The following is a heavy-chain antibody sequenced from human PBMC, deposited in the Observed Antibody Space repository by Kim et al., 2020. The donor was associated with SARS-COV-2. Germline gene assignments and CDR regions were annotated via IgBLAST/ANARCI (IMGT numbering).Heavy chain of an antibody. CDR3: AKDPQSSRASRYFDY. CDR1: GFTFSSYA. J-gene: IGHJ4*02. CDR2: ISGSGGST. D-gene: IGHD3-10*01. Sequence: GGSLRLSCAASGFTFSSYAMSWVRQAPGKGLEWVSAISGSGGSTYYADSVKGRFTISRDNSKNTLYLQMNSLRAEDTAVYYCAKDPQSSRASRYFDYWGQGTLVTVSS. V-gene: IGHV3-23*01.